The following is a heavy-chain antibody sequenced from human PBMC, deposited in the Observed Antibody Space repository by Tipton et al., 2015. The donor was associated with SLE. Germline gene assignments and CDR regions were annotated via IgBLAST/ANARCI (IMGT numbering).Heavy chain of an antibody. CDR2: IGRGGVI. Sequence: SLRLSCAASGFTFSRSDMHWVRQTTEGLEWVAAIGRGGVIYYSASVKGRITISRENAKNSLYLQMNTLRAGDTAIYYCAREMDDSSSRSWSLDVWGKGTTVTVSS. CDR3: AREMDDSSSRSWSLDV. CDR1: GFTFSRSD. J-gene: IGHJ6*04. V-gene: IGHV3-13*01. D-gene: IGHD6-13*01.